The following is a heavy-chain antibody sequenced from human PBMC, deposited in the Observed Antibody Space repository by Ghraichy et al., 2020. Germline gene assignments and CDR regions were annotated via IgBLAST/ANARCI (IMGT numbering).Heavy chain of an antibody. CDR1: GFTFSSYW. J-gene: IGHJ3*02. CDR2: IKQDGSEK. D-gene: IGHD3-9*01. Sequence: GGSLRLSCAASGFTFSSYWMSWVRQAPGKGLEWVANIKQDGSEKYYVDSVKGRFTISRDNAKNSLYLQMNSLRAEDTAVYYCARGGQEVPGYDILTGFYQGAFDIWGQGTMVTVSS. V-gene: IGHV3-7*03. CDR3: ARGGQEVPGYDILTGFYQGAFDI.